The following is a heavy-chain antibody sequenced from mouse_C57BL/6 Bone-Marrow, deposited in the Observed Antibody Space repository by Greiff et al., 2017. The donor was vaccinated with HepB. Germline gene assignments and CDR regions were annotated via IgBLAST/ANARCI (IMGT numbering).Heavy chain of an antibody. J-gene: IGHJ4*01. CDR1: YFAFMASA. Sequence: QVQLQQSGAELVRPGSSVKLSCKDSYFAFMASAMHWVKQRPGHGLEWIGSFTMYSDATEYSENFKGKATLTANTSSSTAYMDISSLTSADSAVYYCARSPFYYYGSSYGAMYYWGQGTSVTVSS. D-gene: IGHD1-1*01. CDR2: FTMYSDAT. CDR3: ARSPFYYYGSSYGAMYY. V-gene: IGHV1-49*01.